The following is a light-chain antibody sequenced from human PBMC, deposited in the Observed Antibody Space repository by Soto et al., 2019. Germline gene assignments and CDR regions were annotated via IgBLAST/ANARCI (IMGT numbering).Light chain of an antibody. V-gene: IGKV1-5*01. CDR2: DAS. J-gene: IGKJ5*01. CDR1: QSISSW. Sequence: IQLTHYHSTLSASVGDRVTIACWASQSISSWLAWYQQKPGKAPKLLIYDASSLESGVPSRFGGSGSGTEFTLTISSLQPDDSATYYCQQYNSYSITFGQATRLE. CDR3: QQYNSYSIT.